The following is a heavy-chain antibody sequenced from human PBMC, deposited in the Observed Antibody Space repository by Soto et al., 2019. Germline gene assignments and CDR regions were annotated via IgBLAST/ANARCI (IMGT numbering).Heavy chain of an antibody. CDR2: ISHSGIT. Sequence: QVQLQESGPGLVRPSGALSVTCAVSGDSISRSHWWSWVRQSPGKGLEWIGEISHSGITNYNPSLKNRVTISGDKSNNQLSLKLTSVTAADTAVYYCARVRYDRSGFDHWGQGTLVYVSS. V-gene: IGHV4-4*02. CDR1: GDSISRSHW. J-gene: IGHJ4*02. CDR3: ARVRYDRSGFDH. D-gene: IGHD3-22*01.